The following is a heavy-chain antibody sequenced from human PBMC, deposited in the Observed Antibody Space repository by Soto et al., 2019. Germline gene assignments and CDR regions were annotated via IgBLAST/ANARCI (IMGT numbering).Heavy chain of an antibody. Sequence: EVQLSESGGDLVQPGGSLRLSCAASGFTFTSYAMSWIRQAPGKGLEWVSAITGGGDNTYYADSVKGRFTISRDNSKNTLYLQMNSLRAEDTAFYYCTQDGGSRDWLTVNWGQGTLVTVSS. V-gene: IGHV3-23*01. D-gene: IGHD3-9*01. CDR1: GFTFTSYA. CDR3: TQDGGSRDWLTVN. CDR2: ITGGGDNT. J-gene: IGHJ4*02.